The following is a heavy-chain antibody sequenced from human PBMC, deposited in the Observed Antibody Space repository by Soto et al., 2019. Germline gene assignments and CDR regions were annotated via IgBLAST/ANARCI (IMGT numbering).Heavy chain of an antibody. CDR3: ARLSEKYSSTTSRYEDYYYYYMDV. J-gene: IGHJ6*03. Sequence: SETLSLTCTISGGSISSSSYYWGWIRQPPGKGLEWIGSIYYSGSTYYNPSLKSRVTISVDTSKNQFSLKLSSVTAADTAVYYCARLSEKYSSTTSRYEDYYYYYMDVWGKGTTVTVSS. V-gene: IGHV4-39*01. D-gene: IGHD2-2*01. CDR1: GGSISSSSYY. CDR2: IYYSGST.